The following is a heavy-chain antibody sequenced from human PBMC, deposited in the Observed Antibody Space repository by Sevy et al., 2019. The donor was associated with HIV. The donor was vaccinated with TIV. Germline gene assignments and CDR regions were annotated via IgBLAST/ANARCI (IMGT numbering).Heavy chain of an antibody. V-gene: IGHV3-21*06. CDR1: GFPFSSYD. CDR3: ARDRGVPCTRGSYQYGMDV. Sequence: GGSLRLSCTASGFPFSSYDMNWVRQAPGQGLEWISYISSSSNFVYQADSVKGRFTISRDNAKNSLFLQMNSLTVEDTAVYYCARDRGVPCTRGSYQYGMDVWGQGTTVTVSS. D-gene: IGHD3-16*01. CDR2: ISSSSNFV. J-gene: IGHJ6*02.